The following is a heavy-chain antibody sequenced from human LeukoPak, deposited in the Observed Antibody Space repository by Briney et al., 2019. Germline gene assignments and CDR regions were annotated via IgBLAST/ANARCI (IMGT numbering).Heavy chain of an antibody. V-gene: IGHV1-2*02. D-gene: IGHD1-26*01. CDR2: INPNSGGT. Sequence: ASVKVSCKASGYTFTVYCMHWVRQAPGQGLEWMGWINPNSGGTNYAQKFQGRVTMTRDTSISTDYMELSRLSSDDTAVYYCARENTASAPELVGHYYFDSWGQGTLVTVSS. CDR1: GYTFTVYC. J-gene: IGHJ4*02. CDR3: ARENTASAPELVGHYYFDS.